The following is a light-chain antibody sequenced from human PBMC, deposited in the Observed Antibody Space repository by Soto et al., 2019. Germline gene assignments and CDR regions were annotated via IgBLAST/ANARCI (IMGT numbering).Light chain of an antibody. CDR3: QQSYSTPPT. CDR2: AAS. Sequence: DVEISHCPCSLAASVGDRVTITCRASQSISSYLNWYQQKPGKAPKLLIYAASNLQSGVPSRFSGSGSGTDFTLTISSLQPEDFATYYCQQSYSTPPTFGQGTKVDIK. V-gene: IGKV1-39*01. J-gene: IGKJ1*01. CDR1: QSISSY.